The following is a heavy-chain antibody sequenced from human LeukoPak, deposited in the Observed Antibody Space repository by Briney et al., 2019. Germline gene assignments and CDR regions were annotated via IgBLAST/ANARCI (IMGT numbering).Heavy chain of an antibody. V-gene: IGHV3-30*18. CDR3: AKDLKGDYVPSNWFDP. Sequence: PGRSLRLSCAASGFTFSRYGMHWVRQAPGKGLEWVALISYDGSNKHYADSVKGRFTISRDNSKNTLYLQMNSLRAEDTAVYYCAKDLKGDYVPSNWFDPWGQGTLVTVSS. J-gene: IGHJ5*02. D-gene: IGHD4-17*01. CDR1: GFTFSRYG. CDR2: ISYDGSNK.